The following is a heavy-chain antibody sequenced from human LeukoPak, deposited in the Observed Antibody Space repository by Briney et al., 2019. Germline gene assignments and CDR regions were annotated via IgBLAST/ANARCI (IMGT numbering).Heavy chain of an antibody. D-gene: IGHD2-15*01. Sequence: PSETLSLTCAVYGGSFSGYYWSWIRQPPGKGLEWIGEINHSGSTNYNPSLKSRVTISVDTSKNQFSLKLSSVTAADTAVYYCARGLGYCSGGSCPLGSYWGQGTLVTVSS. CDR1: GGSFSGYY. V-gene: IGHV4-34*01. CDR3: ARGLGYCSGGSCPLGSY. J-gene: IGHJ4*02. CDR2: INHSGST.